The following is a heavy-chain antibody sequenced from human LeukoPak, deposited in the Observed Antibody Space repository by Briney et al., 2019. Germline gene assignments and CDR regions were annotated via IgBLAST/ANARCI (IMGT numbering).Heavy chain of an antibody. CDR1: GGAISSGGYY. CDR3: ARATVVPAAMGN. CDR2: IYYSGST. D-gene: IGHD2-2*01. J-gene: IGHJ4*02. Sequence: SETLSLTCTVSGGAISSGGYYWSWIRQHPGKGLEWIGYIYYSGSTYYNPSLKSRVTISVDTSKNQFSLKLSSVTAADTAVYYCARATVVPAAMGNWGQGTLVTVSS. V-gene: IGHV4-31*03.